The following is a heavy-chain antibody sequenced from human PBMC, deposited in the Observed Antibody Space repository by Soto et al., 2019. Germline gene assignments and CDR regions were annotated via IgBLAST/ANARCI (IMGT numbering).Heavy chain of an antibody. J-gene: IGHJ4*02. CDR2: IYWDDDK. CDR1: GFSLTTSGVG. CDR3: AHRILRTVFGLVTTTAIYFDF. D-gene: IGHD3-3*01. Sequence: QITLNESGPTVVKPAETLTLTCTFSGFSLTTSGVGVGWIRQSPGKAPEWLALIYWDDDKRYSASLKSRLTITKDISKNQVVLTMASVDPADTATYYCAHRILRTVFGLVTTTAIYFDFWGQGNPVVVSS. V-gene: IGHV2-5*02.